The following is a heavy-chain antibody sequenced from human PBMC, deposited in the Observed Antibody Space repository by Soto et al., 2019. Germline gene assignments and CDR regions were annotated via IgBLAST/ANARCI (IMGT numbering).Heavy chain of an antibody. Sequence: QVRLVQSGAEVKAPGASVKVSCKAPGDTFTSYYMQWVRQAPGQGLEWMGVINPHGGSTRFAQKFQGRVTMNRDTPKSTVYMELRCLTSEDTAVYYSARSSGVVYGIIIEGTNCVAPCGQGTLVNVSS. V-gene: IGHV1-46*01. CDR1: GDTFTSYY. J-gene: IGHJ5*02. CDR2: INPHGGST. CDR3: ARSSGVVYGIIIEGTNCVAP. D-gene: IGHD1-26*01.